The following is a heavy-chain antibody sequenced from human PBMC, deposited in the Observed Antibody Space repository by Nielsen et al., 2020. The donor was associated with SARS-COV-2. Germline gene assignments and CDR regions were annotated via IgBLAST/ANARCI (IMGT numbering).Heavy chain of an antibody. CDR2: ISAHNGNT. D-gene: IGHD4-17*01. CDR3: AVGNDDYGDYVGWFDP. V-gene: IGHV1-18*01. CDR1: GYTFTNYG. Sequence: ASVKVSCKASGYTFTNYGISWVRQAPGQGLEWMGWISAHNGNTKYVQKLQGRVTMTTDTSTSTAYMELRSLRSDDTAVYYCAVGNDDYGDYVGWFDPWGQGTLVTVSS. J-gene: IGHJ5*02.